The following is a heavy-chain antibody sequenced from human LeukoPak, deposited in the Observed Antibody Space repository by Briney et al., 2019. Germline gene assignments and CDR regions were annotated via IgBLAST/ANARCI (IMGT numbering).Heavy chain of an antibody. CDR2: IWYDGSNK. J-gene: IGHJ4*02. CDR1: GFTFSSYG. CDR3: ARDYHYYGSGSPQDY. V-gene: IGHV3-33*01. D-gene: IGHD3-10*01. Sequence: GGSLRLSCAASGFTFSSYGMHWVRQAPGKGLEGVAVIWYDGSNKYYADSVKGRFTISRDNSKNTLYLQMNSLRAEDTAVYYCARDYHYYGSGSPQDYWGQGTLVTVSP.